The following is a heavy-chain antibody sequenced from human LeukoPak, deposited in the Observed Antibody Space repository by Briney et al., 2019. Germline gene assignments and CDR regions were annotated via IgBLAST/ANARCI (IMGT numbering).Heavy chain of an antibody. D-gene: IGHD3-10*01. Sequence: PGGSLRLSCAASGFTFSSYGMHWVRQAPGKGLEWVAFIRYDGSNKYYADSVKGRFTISRDNSKNTLYLQMNSLRAEDTAVFYCAIGSGHLNDFDYWGQGTLVTVSS. V-gene: IGHV3-30*02. CDR3: AIGSGHLNDFDY. CDR1: GFTFSSYG. J-gene: IGHJ4*02. CDR2: IRYDGSNK.